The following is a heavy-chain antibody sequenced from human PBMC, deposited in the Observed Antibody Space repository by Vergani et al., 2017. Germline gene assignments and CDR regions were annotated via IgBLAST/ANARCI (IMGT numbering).Heavy chain of an antibody. Sequence: VQLLESGGGLVQPGGSLRLSCAASGFTFSSYGMHWVRQAPGKGLEWVAVISYDGSNKYYADSVKGRFTISRDNSKNTLYLQMNSLRAEDTAVYYCAKPITMVRDDAFDIWGQGTMVAVSS. CDR2: ISYDGSNK. D-gene: IGHD3-10*01. V-gene: IGHV3-30*18. CDR1: GFTFSSYG. CDR3: AKPITMVRDDAFDI. J-gene: IGHJ3*02.